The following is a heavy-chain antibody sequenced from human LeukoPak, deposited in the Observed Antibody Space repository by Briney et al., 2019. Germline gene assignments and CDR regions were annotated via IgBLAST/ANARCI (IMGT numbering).Heavy chain of an antibody. V-gene: IGHV3-74*01. Sequence: GGSLRLSCLVSGFTFSSSWMHWVRQAPGRGLVYVSRISSDGSDIFYADSVKGRFTISRDNSKNMLYLQMNTLRPEDTAVYYCARERQNKDFWSGGDYWGQGTLVTVSS. D-gene: IGHD3-3*01. CDR2: ISSDGSDI. CDR3: ARERQNKDFWSGGDY. J-gene: IGHJ4*02. CDR1: GFTFSSSW.